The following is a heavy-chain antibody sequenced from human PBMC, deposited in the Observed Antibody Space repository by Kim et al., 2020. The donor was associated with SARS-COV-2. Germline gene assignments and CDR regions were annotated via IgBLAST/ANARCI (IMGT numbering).Heavy chain of an antibody. CDR3: AGYCSGGSCYRTRAVLGSYGRVV. CDR1: GFTFSSYA. CDR2: ISGSGGST. J-gene: IGHJ6*02. V-gene: IGHV3-23*01. D-gene: IGHD2-15*01. Sequence: GGSLRLSCAASGFTFSSYAMSWVRQAPGKGLEWVSAISGSGGSTYYADSVKGRFTISRDNSKNTLYLQMNSLRAEDTAVYYCAGYCSGGSCYRTRAVLGSYGRVVWGQGTTVTVSS.